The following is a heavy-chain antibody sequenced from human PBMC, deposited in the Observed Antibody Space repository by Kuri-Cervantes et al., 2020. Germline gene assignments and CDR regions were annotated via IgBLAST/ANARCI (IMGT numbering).Heavy chain of an antibody. Sequence: GSLRLSCAASGFTFSSYAMHWVRQAPGKGLEWVAVISYDGSNKYYADSVKGRFTISRDNSKNTLYLQMNSLRAEDTAVYYCARGDYYGSGSYYTPLDYWGQGTLVTVSS. CDR3: ARGDYYGSGSYYTPLDY. V-gene: IGHV3-30-3*01. J-gene: IGHJ4*02. D-gene: IGHD3-10*01. CDR1: GFTFSSYA. CDR2: ISYDGSNK.